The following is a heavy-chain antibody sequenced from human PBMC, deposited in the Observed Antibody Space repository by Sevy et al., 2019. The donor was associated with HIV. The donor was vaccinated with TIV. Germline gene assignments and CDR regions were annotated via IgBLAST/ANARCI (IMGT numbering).Heavy chain of an antibody. D-gene: IGHD1-1*01. CDR2: ISFDGSNK. V-gene: IGHV3-30-3*01. CDR3: ALERLSSDVAEYFQN. J-gene: IGHJ1*01. CDR1: GFTFTLYS. Sequence: GGSLRLSCAASGFTFTLYSMHWVRQAPGKGLEWVATISFDGSNKHYADSVKGRFTISRDNSQNSLYLQMNSLRTEDTAVYYCALERLSSDVAEYFQNWVQGTLVTVSS.